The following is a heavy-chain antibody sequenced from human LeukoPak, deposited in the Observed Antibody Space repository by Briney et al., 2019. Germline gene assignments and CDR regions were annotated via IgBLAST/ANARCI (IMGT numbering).Heavy chain of an antibody. CDR2: INTNGANT. D-gene: IGHD2-2*01. CDR1: GFTFKSYA. CDR3: ARVPEYCSSTSCFDY. J-gene: IGHJ4*02. Sequence: PGGSLRLSCSASGFTFKSYAMHWVRQAPGKGLEYVSSINTNGANTYYADSVKGRFTISRDNSKNTLYLQMISLRAEDTAVYYCARVPEYCSSTSCFDYWGQGTLVTVSS. V-gene: IGHV3-64*04.